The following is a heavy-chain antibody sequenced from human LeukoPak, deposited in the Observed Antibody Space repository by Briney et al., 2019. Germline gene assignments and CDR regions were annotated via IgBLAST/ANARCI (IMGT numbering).Heavy chain of an antibody. D-gene: IGHD6-13*01. V-gene: IGHV4-39*01. CDR2: IYYSGST. CDR1: GGSISSSSYY. Sequence: PETLSLTCTVSGGSISSSSYYWGWIRQPPGKGLEWIGSIYYSGSTYYNPSLKSRVTISVDTSKNQFSLKLSSVTAADTAVYYCARYLYSSSCSFDYWGQGTLVTVSS. CDR3: ARYLYSSSCSFDY. J-gene: IGHJ4*02.